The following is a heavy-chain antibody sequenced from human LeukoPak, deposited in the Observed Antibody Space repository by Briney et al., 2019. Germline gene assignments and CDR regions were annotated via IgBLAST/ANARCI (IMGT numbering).Heavy chain of an antibody. Sequence: PSETLSLTCTVSGGSISTYYWSWIGQPPGKGLEWLGYIFYTGSTNYNPSLKSRVTMSIDTSKNQFSLKVSSVTAEDTAMYYCARGFTRSWLLFDYWGQGALVTVSS. J-gene: IGHJ4*02. CDR1: GGSISTYY. CDR2: IFYTGST. D-gene: IGHD6-13*01. V-gene: IGHV4-59*12. CDR3: ARGFTRSWLLFDY.